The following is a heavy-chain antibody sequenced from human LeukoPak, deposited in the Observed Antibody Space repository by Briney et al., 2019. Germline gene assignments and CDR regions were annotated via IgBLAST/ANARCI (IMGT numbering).Heavy chain of an antibody. J-gene: IGHJ4*02. Sequence: PSETLSLTCAVYGGSFSGYYWSWIRQPPGKGLEWIGEINHSGSTNYNPSLKSRVTISVDTSKNQFSLKLSSVTAADTAVYYCARLRGYNSGDYWGQGTLVTVSS. D-gene: IGHD5-18*01. CDR3: ARLRGYNSGDY. V-gene: IGHV4-34*01. CDR1: GGSFSGYY. CDR2: INHSGST.